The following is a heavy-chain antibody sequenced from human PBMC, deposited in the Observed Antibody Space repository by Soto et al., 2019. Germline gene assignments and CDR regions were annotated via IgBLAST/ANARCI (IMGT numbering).Heavy chain of an antibody. J-gene: IGHJ2*01. V-gene: IGHV3-30-3*01. CDR1: GFTFSSYA. CDR3: ARPLWRDDYNWGYFDL. CDR2: ISYDGSNK. D-gene: IGHD4-4*01. Sequence: QVQLVESGGGVVQPGRSLRLSCAASGFTFSSYAMHWVRQAPGKGLEWVAVISYDGSNKYYADSVKGRFTISRDNSKNTTYLQMNSLRAEDSAVYYCARPLWRDDYNWGYFDLWGRGTLVPVSS.